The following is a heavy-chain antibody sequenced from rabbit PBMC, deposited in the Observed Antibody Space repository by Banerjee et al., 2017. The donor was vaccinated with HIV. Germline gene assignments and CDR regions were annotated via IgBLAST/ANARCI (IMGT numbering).Heavy chain of an antibody. CDR2: IYAGIFGST. D-gene: IGHD2-1*01. CDR3: ANYKDYGFKL. J-gene: IGHJ4*01. CDR1: GFSFSVGYW. V-gene: IGHV1S45*01. Sequence: QEQLVESGGGLVQPEGSLTLTCTASGFSFSVGYWICWVRQAPGKGLEWIACIYAGIFGSTYYASWVNGRFTISKTSSTTVTLQMTSLTDADTATYFCANYKDYGFKLWGPGTLVTVS.